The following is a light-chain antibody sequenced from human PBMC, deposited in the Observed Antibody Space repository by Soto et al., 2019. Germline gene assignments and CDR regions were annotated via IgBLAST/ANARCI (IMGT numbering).Light chain of an antibody. CDR1: QSLRGW. Sequence: DIQMTQSPSTLSGSVGDRFTITCRASQSLRGWLAWYQQRPGKAPKPLIYDASTLASGVPSRFDGSGSGTEFTITISSLQPDDFASYYCQQYITYSTFGQGTRLEIK. CDR3: QQYITYST. CDR2: DAS. J-gene: IGKJ5*01. V-gene: IGKV1-5*01.